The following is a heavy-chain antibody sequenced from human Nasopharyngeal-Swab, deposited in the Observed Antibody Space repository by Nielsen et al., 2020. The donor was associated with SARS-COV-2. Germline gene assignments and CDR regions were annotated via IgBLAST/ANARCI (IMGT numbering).Heavy chain of an antibody. V-gene: IGHV4-59*01. CDR1: GGSISSYY. CDR2: VSYSGIT. CDR3: AREEYYYDSSGNYYRAFDN. D-gene: IGHD3-22*01. J-gene: IGHJ4*02. Sequence: SETLFLTCTVSGGSISSYYWSWIRQPPGKGLEWIGYVSYSGITNYNPSLNSRVTISADSSKNQFSLELGSVTAADTAVYYCAREEYYYDSSGNYYRAFDNWGQGTLVSVSS.